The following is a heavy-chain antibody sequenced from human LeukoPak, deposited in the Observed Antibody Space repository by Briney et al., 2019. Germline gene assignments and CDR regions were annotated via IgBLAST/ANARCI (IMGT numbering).Heavy chain of an antibody. D-gene: IGHD3-22*01. Sequence: GGSLRLSCAASGFTFSSYSMDWVRQAPGKGLEWVSSISSSSSYIYYADSVKGRFTISRDNAKNSLYLQMNSLRAEDTAVYYCARGYDSSGYYYVLGYWGQGTLVTVSS. V-gene: IGHV3-21*01. CDR1: GFTFSSYS. J-gene: IGHJ4*02. CDR2: ISSSSSYI. CDR3: ARGYDSSGYYYVLGY.